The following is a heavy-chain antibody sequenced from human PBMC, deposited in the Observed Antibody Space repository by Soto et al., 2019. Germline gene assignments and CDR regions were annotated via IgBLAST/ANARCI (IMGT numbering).Heavy chain of an antibody. CDR3: ARGYCSSTSCQSWFDP. CDR2: INPNSGGT. V-gene: IGHV1-2*04. J-gene: IGHJ5*02. Sequence: ASVKVSCKASGYTFTGYYMHWVRQAPGQGLEWMGWINPNSGGTNYAQKFQGWVTMTRDTSISTAYMELSRLRSDDTAVYYCARGYCSSTSCQSWFDPWGQGTLVTVSS. CDR1: GYTFTGYY. D-gene: IGHD2-2*01.